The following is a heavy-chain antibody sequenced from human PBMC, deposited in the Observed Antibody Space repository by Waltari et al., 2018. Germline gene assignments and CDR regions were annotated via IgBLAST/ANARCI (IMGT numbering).Heavy chain of an antibody. CDR1: GYSISSGHY. D-gene: IGHD5-12*01. CDR2: IYHSGST. Sequence: QVQLQESGPGLVKPSETLSLTCAVSGYSISSGHYWGWIRQPPGKGLEWIGSIYHSGSTYYNPSLKSRVTISVDKSKNQFSLKLSSVTAADTAVYYCARHSGYDSDYWGQGTLVTVSS. J-gene: IGHJ4*02. V-gene: IGHV4-38-2*01. CDR3: ARHSGYDSDY.